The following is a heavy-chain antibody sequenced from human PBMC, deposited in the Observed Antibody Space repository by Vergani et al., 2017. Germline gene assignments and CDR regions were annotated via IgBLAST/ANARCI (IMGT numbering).Heavy chain of an antibody. D-gene: IGHD3-3*01. V-gene: IGHV3-9*01. CDR1: GFTFDDYA. CDR3: AKSTIFGLSNYYYYGMDV. CDR2: ISWNSGST. J-gene: IGHJ6*02. Sequence: EVQLLESGGGLVQPGGSLRLSCAASGFTFDDYAMHWVRQAPGKGLEWVSGISWNSGSTGYADSVKGRFTISRDNAKNSLYLQMNSLRAEDTALYYCAKSTIFGLSNYYYYGMDVWGQGTTVTVSS.